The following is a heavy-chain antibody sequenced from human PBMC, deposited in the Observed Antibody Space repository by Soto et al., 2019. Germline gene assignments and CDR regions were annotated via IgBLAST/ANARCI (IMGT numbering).Heavy chain of an antibody. V-gene: IGHV1-18*04. Sequence: QVQLVQSAAEVMKPGASVKVSCKTSGYTFTSYGISWVRQAPGQGLEWMGWISTYNGNTNYAQKFQGRATMTTDTSTTTAYMELRSLKSDDTAVYYCARLLFLEWFDDYWGQGTLVTVSS. CDR3: ARLLFLEWFDDY. J-gene: IGHJ4*02. CDR2: ISTYNGNT. D-gene: IGHD3-3*01. CDR1: GYTFTSYG.